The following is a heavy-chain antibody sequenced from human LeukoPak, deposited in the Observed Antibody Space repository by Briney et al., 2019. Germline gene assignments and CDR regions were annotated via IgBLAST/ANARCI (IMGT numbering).Heavy chain of an antibody. J-gene: IGHJ4*02. Sequence: SETLSLTCTVSGGSIRSSTYYWGWIRQPPGKGLEWIGSIYHSGSTYYNPSLKSRVTISVDMSKNQFSLKLSSVTAADTAVYYCARGVARSSKFHFSYYFDYWGRGTLVTVSS. V-gene: IGHV4-39*07. CDR1: GGSIRSSTYY. CDR3: ARGVARSSKFHFSYYFDY. CDR2: IYHSGST. D-gene: IGHD6-6*01.